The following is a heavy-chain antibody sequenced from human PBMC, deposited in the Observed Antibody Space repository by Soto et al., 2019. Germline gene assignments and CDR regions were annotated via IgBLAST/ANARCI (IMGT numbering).Heavy chain of an antibody. CDR3: ARFSSGFDY. CDR1: GYSFTGYY. D-gene: IGHD6-19*01. V-gene: IGHV1-2*02. J-gene: IGHJ4*02. CDR2: INPNTGGI. Sequence: AASVKVSCKASGYSFTGYYLHWVRQAPGQGLEWMGWINPNTGGINYAQRFQGRVTLTRDTSINTAYMELSRLTSDDTAVYYCARFSSGFDYWGQGTLVTVSS.